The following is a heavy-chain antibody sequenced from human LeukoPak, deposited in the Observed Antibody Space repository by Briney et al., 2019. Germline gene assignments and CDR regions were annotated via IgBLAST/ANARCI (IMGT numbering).Heavy chain of an antibody. J-gene: IGHJ6*03. V-gene: IGHV4-59*01. Sequence: SETLSLTCTVSGGSISSYYWSWIRQPPGKGLEWIGYIYYSGSTNYNPSLKSRVTISVDTSKNQFSLKLSSVTAADTAVYYCARGSYYYYMDVWGKGATVTVSS. CDR3: ARGSYYYYMDV. CDR2: IYYSGST. CDR1: GGSISSYY.